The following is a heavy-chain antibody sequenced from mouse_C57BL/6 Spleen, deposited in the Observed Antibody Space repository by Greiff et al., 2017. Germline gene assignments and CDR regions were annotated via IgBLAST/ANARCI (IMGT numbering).Heavy chain of an antibody. J-gene: IGHJ4*01. CDR1: GYAFSSSW. CDR3: ARRTTVVDYYAMDY. Sequence: QVQLQQSGPELVKPGASVKISCKASGYAFSSSWMNWVKQRPGKGLEWIGRIYPGDGDTNYNGKFKGKATLTADKSSSTAYMQLSSLPSEDSAVYFGARRTTVVDYYAMDYWGQGTSVTVSS. D-gene: IGHD1-1*01. V-gene: IGHV1-82*01. CDR2: IYPGDGDT.